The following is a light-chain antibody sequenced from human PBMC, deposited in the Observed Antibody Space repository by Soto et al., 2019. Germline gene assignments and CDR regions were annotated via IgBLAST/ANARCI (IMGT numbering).Light chain of an antibody. CDR3: HQRQSWPRT. V-gene: IGKV3-15*01. CDR2: GAS. Sequence: EIVMTQSPATLSVSRGERATRCCRASQSVSSNLAWYQQKPGQAPRLLIYGASTRATGIPARFSGSGSGTDFTLTISSLAPEDFAIYYCHQRQSWPRTFGQGTKVDIK. CDR1: QSVSSN. J-gene: IGKJ1*01.